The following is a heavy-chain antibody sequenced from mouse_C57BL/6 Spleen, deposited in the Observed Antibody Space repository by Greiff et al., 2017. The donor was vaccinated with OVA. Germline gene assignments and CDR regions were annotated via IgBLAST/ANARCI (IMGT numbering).Heavy chain of an antibody. J-gene: IGHJ2*01. Sequence: EGKLVEAGGGLVKPGGSLKLTCAASGFTFSDYGMHWVRQAPEKGLEWVAYISSGSSTIYYADTVTGRFTISRDNDKNTLFLQMTSLRSEDTAMYYCARNGGNFFLDYWGQGTTLTVSS. CDR3: ARNGGNFFLDY. D-gene: IGHD1-1*02. CDR2: ISSGSSTI. CDR1: GFTFSDYG. V-gene: IGHV5-17*01.